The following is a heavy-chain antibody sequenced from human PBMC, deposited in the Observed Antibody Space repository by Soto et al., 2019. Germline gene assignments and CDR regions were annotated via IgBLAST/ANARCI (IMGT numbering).Heavy chain of an antibody. V-gene: IGHV3-23*01. CDR3: AKDFCWIRFLEWLSDLSYMDV. Sequence: GGSLRLSCAASGFTFSSYAMSWVRQAPGKGLEWVSAISGSGGSTYYADSVKGKFTISRDNSKNTLYLKMNSLKAEDTTVYYYAKDFCWIRFLEWLSDLSYMDVWGKGTTVTVSS. CDR1: GFTFSSYA. CDR2: ISGSGGST. J-gene: IGHJ6*03. D-gene: IGHD3-3*01.